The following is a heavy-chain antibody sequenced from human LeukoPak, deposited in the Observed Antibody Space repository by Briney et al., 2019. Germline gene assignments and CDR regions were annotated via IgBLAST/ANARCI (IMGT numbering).Heavy chain of an antibody. CDR1: GFTFSSND. Sequence: GGSLRLSCAASGFTFSSNDMSWVRQAPGKGLEWVSSISSSSTFIYYADSVKGRFTISRDNAKNSLFLQMNSLRAEDTAVYYCAKDDSSGLISLGTFQHWGQGTLVTVSS. V-gene: IGHV3-21*01. J-gene: IGHJ1*01. CDR2: ISSSSTFI. D-gene: IGHD3-22*01. CDR3: AKDDSSGLISLGTFQH.